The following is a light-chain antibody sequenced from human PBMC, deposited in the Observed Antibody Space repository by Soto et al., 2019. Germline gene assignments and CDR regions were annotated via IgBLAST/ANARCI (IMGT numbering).Light chain of an antibody. Sequence: EIVMAQSPATLSVSPGERATLSCRASQSINSNLAWNQQMPGQAPRLLIYGASTRATGIPARFSGSGSGTEFTLTISRLQSEDFAVYSCQQYNNWPRTFGQGTKVEIK. CDR2: GAS. J-gene: IGKJ1*01. V-gene: IGKV3-15*01. CDR1: QSINSN. CDR3: QQYNNWPRT.